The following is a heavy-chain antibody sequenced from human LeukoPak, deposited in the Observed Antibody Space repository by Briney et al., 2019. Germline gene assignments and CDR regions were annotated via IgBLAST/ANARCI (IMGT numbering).Heavy chain of an antibody. CDR1: GFTFSSYG. CDR3: ARDRSSYGLGEDYYYGMDV. J-gene: IGHJ6*02. Sequence: GGSLRLSCAASGFTFSSYGMHWVRQAPGKGLEWVAVIWYDGSNKYYADSVKGRFTISRDNSKNTLCLQMNSLRAEDTAVYYCARDRSSYGLGEDYYYGMDVWGQGTTVTVSS. CDR2: IWYDGSNK. V-gene: IGHV3-33*01. D-gene: IGHD3-10*01.